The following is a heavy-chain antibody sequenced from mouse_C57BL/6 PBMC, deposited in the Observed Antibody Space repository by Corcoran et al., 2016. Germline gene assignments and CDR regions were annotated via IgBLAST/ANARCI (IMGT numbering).Heavy chain of an antibody. Sequence: EVQLQQSGPVLVKPGASVKMSCKASGYTFTDYYMNWVKQSHGKSLEWIGVINPYNGGTSYNQKFKGKATLTVDKSSSTAYMELNSLTSEDSAVYYCARSVYDGYRPYAMDYWGQGTSVTVSS. V-gene: IGHV1-19*01. CDR2: INPYNGGT. J-gene: IGHJ4*01. CDR3: ARSVYDGYRPYAMDY. D-gene: IGHD2-3*01. CDR1: GYTFTDYY.